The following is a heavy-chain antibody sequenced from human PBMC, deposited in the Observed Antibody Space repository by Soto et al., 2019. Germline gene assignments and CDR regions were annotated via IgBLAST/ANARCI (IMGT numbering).Heavy chain of an antibody. J-gene: IGHJ6*03. CDR1: GYTFTSYG. D-gene: IGHD3-10*01. CDR2: ISAYNGNT. CDR3: ARAYYGSGSSFYYYYYMDV. V-gene: IGHV1-18*01. Sequence: QVQLVQSGAEVKKPGASVKVSCKASGYTFTSYGISWVRQAPGQGLEWMGWISAYNGNTNYAQKLQGRVTMTTDTSTSTAYMELWSLRSDDTAVYYCARAYYGSGSSFYYYYYMDVWGKGTTVTVSS.